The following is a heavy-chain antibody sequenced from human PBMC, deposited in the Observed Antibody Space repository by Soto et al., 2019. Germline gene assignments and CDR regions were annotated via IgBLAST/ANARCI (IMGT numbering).Heavy chain of an antibody. CDR3: ARHGYNYGGGYFDY. CDR1: GVTVSSNY. J-gene: IGHJ4*02. Sequence: EVQLVESGGGLVQPGGSLSLSCAASGVTVSSNYMSWVRQAPGKGLEWASVIYSGGSTYYADSVKGRFTISRDNSKNTLYLQMNSLRAEDTAVYYCARHGYNYGGGYFDYWGQGTLVTVSS. CDR2: IYSGGST. V-gene: IGHV3-66*04. D-gene: IGHD5-18*01.